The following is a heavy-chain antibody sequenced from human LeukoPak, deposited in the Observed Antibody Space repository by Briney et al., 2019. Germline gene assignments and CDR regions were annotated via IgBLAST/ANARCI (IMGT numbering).Heavy chain of an antibody. CDR1: GFTFTDAW. CDR2: IKSKKDGETI. V-gene: IGHV3-15*01. J-gene: IGHJ4*02. Sequence: GGSLTLSCVVSGFTFTDAWMSWVRQTPGKPLEWVGRIKSKKDGETIDYAAPVKGRFTISRDDSKNTVYLQMNSLKSEDTAVYYCGLGSGKTDFDYWGQGTLVTVSS. CDR3: GLGSGKTDFDY. D-gene: IGHD3-10*01.